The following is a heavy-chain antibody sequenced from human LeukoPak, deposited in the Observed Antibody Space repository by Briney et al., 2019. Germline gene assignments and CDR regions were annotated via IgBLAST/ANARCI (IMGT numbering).Heavy chain of an antibody. J-gene: IGHJ4*02. V-gene: IGHV3-21*01. CDR2: ISSSSSYI. CDR3: AREAGGSYRISDY. Sequence: GSLRISCAASGFPFRSLSMKRVPPAPGKGLGWVLSISSSSSYIYYADSVKGRFTISRDNAKNSLYLQMNSLRAEDTAVYYCAREAGGSYRISDYWGQGTLVTVSS. D-gene: IGHD5-18*01. CDR1: GFPFRSLS.